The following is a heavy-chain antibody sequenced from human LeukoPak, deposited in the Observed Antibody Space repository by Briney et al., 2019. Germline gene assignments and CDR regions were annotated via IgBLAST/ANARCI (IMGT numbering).Heavy chain of an antibody. J-gene: IGHJ5*02. CDR2: ICGSCSDI. D-gene: IGHD3-22*01. CDR1: GVTFSIYG. CDR3: ARDSNRITMIGGALDP. V-gene: IGHV3-21*01. Sequence: PGGSLRLSCAASGVTFSIYGMHWVRQAPGKGLEWVSSICGSCSDISYADSVKGRFTISRDNAKNLLYLQMNSLRAEDTAVYYCARDSNRITMIGGALDPWGQGTLVTVSS.